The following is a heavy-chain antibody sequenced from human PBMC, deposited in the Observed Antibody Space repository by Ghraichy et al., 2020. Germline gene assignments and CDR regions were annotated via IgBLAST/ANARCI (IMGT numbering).Heavy chain of an antibody. Sequence: GGSLRLSCAASGFTFSGYSMSWVRQAPGKGLEWVSYISSSSSTIYYADSVKGRFTISRDNAKNSLYLQMNSLRAEDTAVYYCARTYYYVSLDYWVQGTLVTVSS. J-gene: IGHJ4*02. CDR1: GFTFSGYS. V-gene: IGHV3-48*01. CDR2: ISSSSSTI. CDR3: ARTYYYVSLDY. D-gene: IGHD3-10*02.